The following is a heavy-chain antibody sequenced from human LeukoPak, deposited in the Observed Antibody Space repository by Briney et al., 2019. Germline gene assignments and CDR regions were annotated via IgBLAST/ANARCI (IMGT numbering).Heavy chain of an antibody. Sequence: PSETLSLTCAVYGGSFSGYYWSWIRQPPGKGLEWIGEINHSGSTNYNPSLKSRVTISVDTSKNQFSLKLSSVTAADTAVYYCARSRAKHYYDSSGYYYGGYYYYGMDVWGQGTTVTVSS. J-gene: IGHJ6*02. D-gene: IGHD3-22*01. CDR1: GGSFSGYY. CDR3: ARSRAKHYYDSSGYYYGGYYYYGMDV. CDR2: INHSGST. V-gene: IGHV4-34*01.